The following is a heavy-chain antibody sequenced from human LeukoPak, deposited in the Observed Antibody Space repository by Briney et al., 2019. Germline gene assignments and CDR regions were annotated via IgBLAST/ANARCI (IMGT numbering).Heavy chain of an antibody. CDR3: ARRSGYYGGDFL. D-gene: IGHD4-23*01. CDR1: GGSFSGYY. V-gene: IGHV4-34*01. Sequence: SETLSLTCAVYGGSFSGYYWSWIRQPPRKGLEWIGELNHSGGTNYNPSLKSRVTISVDTSKNQFSLKLTSVTAADTAVYYCARRSGYYGGDFLWGQGTLVTVSS. J-gene: IGHJ4*02. CDR2: LNHSGGT.